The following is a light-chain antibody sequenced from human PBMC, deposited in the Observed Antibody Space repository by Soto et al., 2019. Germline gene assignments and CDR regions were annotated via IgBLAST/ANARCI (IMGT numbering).Light chain of an antibody. CDR3: QQLNSYPP. CDR1: QGISSY. Sequence: IQLTQSPYSLSASVGDRVSISVRASQGISSYLAWYQQKPGKAPKLLIYAASTLQSGVPSRFSGSGSGTDFTLTISSLQPEDFATYYCQQLNSYPPFGQGTRLEIK. CDR2: AAS. J-gene: IGKJ5*01. V-gene: IGKV1-9*01.